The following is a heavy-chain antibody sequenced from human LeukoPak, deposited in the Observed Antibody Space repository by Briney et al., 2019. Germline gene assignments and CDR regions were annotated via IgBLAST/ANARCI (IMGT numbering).Heavy chain of an antibody. D-gene: IGHD6-19*01. CDR1: GVTFSNHA. CDR3: AKPPTPAVRYFDY. J-gene: IGHJ4*02. Sequence: GGSLRLSCAASGVTFSNHAMSWVRQVPGKGLEWVSGITGSGGSTYHAESVKGRFTISRDNSKNTLYLEMNSLRAEDTAVYYCAKPPTPAVRYFDYWGQGTLVTVSS. V-gene: IGHV3-23*01. CDR2: ITGSGGST.